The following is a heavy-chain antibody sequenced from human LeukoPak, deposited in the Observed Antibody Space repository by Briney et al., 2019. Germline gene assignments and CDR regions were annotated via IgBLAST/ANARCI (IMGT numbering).Heavy chain of an antibody. D-gene: IGHD5-24*01. V-gene: IGHV3-9*03. CDR2: ISWNGGSI. Sequence: GGSLRLSCAASGFTFDDYAMHWVRQAPGKGLEWVSGISWNGGSIDYADSVEGRFTISRDNAKNSLYLQMNSLRAEDMALYYCAKDMGEMATPGSYFDYWGQGTLVTVSS. CDR3: AKDMGEMATPGSYFDY. J-gene: IGHJ4*02. CDR1: GFTFDDYA.